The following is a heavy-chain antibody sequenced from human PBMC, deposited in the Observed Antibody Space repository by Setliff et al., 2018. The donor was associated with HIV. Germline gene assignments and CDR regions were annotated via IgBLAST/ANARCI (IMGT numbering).Heavy chain of an antibody. D-gene: IGHD6-13*01. V-gene: IGHV3-33*08. CDR2: IWYDGSNK. J-gene: IGHJ5*02. Sequence: GGSLRLSCAASGFTFSSYGMHWVRQAPGKGLEWVAVIWYDGSNKYYADSVKGRFTISRDNSKNTLYLQMNSLKTEDTAVYYCTAALQQQVVRWFDPWGQGTLVTVYS. CDR3: TAALQQQVVRWFDP. CDR1: GFTFSSYG.